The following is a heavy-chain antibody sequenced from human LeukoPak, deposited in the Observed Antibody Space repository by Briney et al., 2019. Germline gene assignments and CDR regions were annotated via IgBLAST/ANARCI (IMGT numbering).Heavy chain of an antibody. V-gene: IGHV4-4*07. CDR3: AVTPSPYSSGWYGFDY. J-gene: IGHJ4*02. CDR1: GGSISSYY. Sequence: SETLSLTCTVSGGSISSYYWSWIRQPAGKGLEWIGRIYTSGSTNYNPSLKSRVTMSVDTPKNQFSLKLSSVTAADTAVYYCAVTPSPYSSGWYGFDYWGQGTLVTVSS. D-gene: IGHD6-19*01. CDR2: IYTSGST.